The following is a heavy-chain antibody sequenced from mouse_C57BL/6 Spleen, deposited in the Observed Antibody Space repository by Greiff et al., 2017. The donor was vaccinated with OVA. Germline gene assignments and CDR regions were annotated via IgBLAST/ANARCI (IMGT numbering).Heavy chain of an antibody. CDR1: GYAFSSSW. V-gene: IGHV1-82*01. CDR3: ARDLYYGSSNWYFDV. J-gene: IGHJ1*03. CDR2: IYPGDGDT. Sequence: VQLQQSGPELVKPGASVKISCKASGYAFSSSWMNWVKQRPGKGLEWIGRIYPGDGDTNYNGKFKGKATLTADKSSSTAYMQLSSLTSEDSAVYFCARDLYYGSSNWYFDVWGTGTTVTVSS. D-gene: IGHD1-1*01.